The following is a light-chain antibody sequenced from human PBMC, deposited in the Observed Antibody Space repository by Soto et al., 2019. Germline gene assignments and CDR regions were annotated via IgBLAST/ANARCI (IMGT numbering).Light chain of an antibody. V-gene: IGKV3-15*01. CDR3: QQYNNWPPPLT. Sequence: EIVMTQSPATLSVSPGERATLSCRASQSVSSNLAWYQQKPGQAPRLLIYGASTSATGIPVRFSGSGSGTEFTLTISSLQSEDFEVYYCQQYNNWPPPLTFGGGTKVEIK. CDR1: QSVSSN. J-gene: IGKJ4*01. CDR2: GAS.